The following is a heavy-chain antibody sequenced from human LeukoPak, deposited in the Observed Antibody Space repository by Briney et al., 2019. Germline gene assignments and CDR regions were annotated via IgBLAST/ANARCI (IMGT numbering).Heavy chain of an antibody. CDR1: GYTFTSYY. D-gene: IGHD4-17*01. J-gene: IGHJ4*02. Sequence: GASVKVSCKASGYTFTSYYMHWVRQAPGQGLEWMGWVNPNSGNTGYAQRFQDRVTMTRNTSISTAYLELSSLRSDDTAVYFCARVPGDGDYVEDDYFDYWGQGTLVTVSS. V-gene: IGHV1-8*02. CDR3: ARVPGDGDYVEDDYFDY. CDR2: VNPNSGNT.